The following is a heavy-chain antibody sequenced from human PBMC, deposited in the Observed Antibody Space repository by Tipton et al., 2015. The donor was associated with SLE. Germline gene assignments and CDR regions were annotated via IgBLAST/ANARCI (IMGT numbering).Heavy chain of an antibody. D-gene: IGHD3-16*01. CDR2: IYYSGSA. Sequence: TLSLTCTVSGDSISSSSYYWGWIRQPPGKGLEWIGSIYYSGSAYYNPSLKSRVTISVDTSKNQFSLKLSSVTAADTAVYYCARDVGDDYLRGFWYFDLWGRGTLVTVSS. CDR3: ARDVGDDYLRGFWYFDL. CDR1: GDSISSSSYY. V-gene: IGHV4-39*07. J-gene: IGHJ2*01.